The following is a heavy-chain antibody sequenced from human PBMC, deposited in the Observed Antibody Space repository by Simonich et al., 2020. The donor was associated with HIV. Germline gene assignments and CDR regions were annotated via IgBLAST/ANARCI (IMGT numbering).Heavy chain of an antibody. CDR3: TRDLGFGEFDP. V-gene: IGHV3-21*06. CDR2: ISSVSSYI. J-gene: IGHJ5*02. Sequence: EAQLVESGGGLVKSGGSLRLSCATSGFTFSNYSMNWVRQAPGKGLEWVSSISSVSSYIYYTDSVKGRFTISRDNAQNSLFLQMNNLRAEDTAVYFCTRDLGFGEFDPWGQGTLVTVSS. CDR1: GFTFSNYS. D-gene: IGHD3-3*01.